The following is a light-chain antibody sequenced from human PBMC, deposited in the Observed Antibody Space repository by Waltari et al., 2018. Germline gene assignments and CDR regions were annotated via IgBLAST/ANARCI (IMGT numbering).Light chain of an antibody. J-gene: IGLJ3*02. CDR2: RNS. CDR3: GTWDDSLGAWV. Sequence: QSVLTQPPSASGTPGQRVTISCSGSSSNIGSDYVYWYQQFPGTAPKLLIYRNSPRPSGVPDRFSGSKFGTSASLAISGLRSEDEADYYCGTWDDSLGAWVFGGGTRVTVL. V-gene: IGLV1-47*01. CDR1: SSNIGSDY.